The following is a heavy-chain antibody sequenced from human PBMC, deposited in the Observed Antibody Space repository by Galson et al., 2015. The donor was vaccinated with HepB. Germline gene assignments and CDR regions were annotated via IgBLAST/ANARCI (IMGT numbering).Heavy chain of an antibody. J-gene: IGHJ4*02. CDR2: IDLSDSYT. CDR3: AKSSMTVSGTHY. CDR1: GYSFNTYW. Sequence: QSGAEVKKPGESLRISCKGSGYSFNTYWISWVRQMPGKGLEWMGRIDLSDSYTKYSPSFQGHVIILGDKSISTAYLQWSSLKASDTAMYYWAKSSMTVSGTHYWGQGTLVTVSS. V-gene: IGHV5-10-1*01. D-gene: IGHD6-19*01.